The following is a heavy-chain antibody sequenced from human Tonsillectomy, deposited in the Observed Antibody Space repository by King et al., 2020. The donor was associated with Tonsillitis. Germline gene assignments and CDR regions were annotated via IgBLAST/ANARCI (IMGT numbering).Heavy chain of an antibody. D-gene: IGHD5-24*01. CDR1: GFTFGDYG. Sequence: VQLVESGGGVVRPGGSLRLSCAVSGFTFGDYGMSWVRHAPGKGLEWVSGINWNGGSTGYADSVKGRFTISRDNAKNSLYLQMNRLRAEDTALYYCARVKRRDGYNVLFGFDYWGQGTLVTVSS. V-gene: IGHV3-20*04. J-gene: IGHJ4*02. CDR2: INWNGGST. CDR3: ARVKRRDGYNVLFGFDY.